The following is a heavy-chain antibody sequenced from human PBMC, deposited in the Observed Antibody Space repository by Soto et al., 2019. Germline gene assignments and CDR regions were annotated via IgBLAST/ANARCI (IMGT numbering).Heavy chain of an antibody. CDR3: AKATPYSSSSYYFDY. D-gene: IGHD6-13*01. CDR2: ISASGGTT. CDR1: GGSISSSSYY. Sequence: ETLSLTCTVSGGSISSSSYYWSWVRQAPGKGLEWVSAISASGGTTYYADSVKGRFTISRDNSKNTLYLQMNSLRAEDTAVYYCAKATPYSSSSYYFDYWGQGTPVTVSS. V-gene: IGHV3-23*01. J-gene: IGHJ4*02.